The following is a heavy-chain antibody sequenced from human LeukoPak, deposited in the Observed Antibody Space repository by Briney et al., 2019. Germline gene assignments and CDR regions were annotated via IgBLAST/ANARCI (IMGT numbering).Heavy chain of an antibody. Sequence: GGSLRLSCAASGFTFSSYGMHWVRQAPGKGLEWVAVISYDGSNKYYADSVKGRFTISRDNSKNTLYLQMNSLRAEDTAVYYCATSIDYWGQGTLVTVSS. J-gene: IGHJ4*02. CDR2: ISYDGSNK. V-gene: IGHV3-30*03. CDR3: ATSIDY. CDR1: GFTFSSYG.